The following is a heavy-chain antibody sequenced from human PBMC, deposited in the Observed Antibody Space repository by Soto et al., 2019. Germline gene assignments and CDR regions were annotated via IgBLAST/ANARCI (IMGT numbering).Heavy chain of an antibody. J-gene: IGHJ6*02. D-gene: IGHD2-2*01. CDR1: GYTFTSYY. V-gene: IGHV1-46*01. Sequence: ASGYTFTSYYMHWVRQAPGQGLEWMGIINPSGSSTSYAQKFQGRVTMTRDTSTSTVYMELSSLRSEDTAVYYCARPLIGDIVVVPAAPPAVWGQGTTVTVSS. CDR2: INPSGSST. CDR3: ARPLIGDIVVVPAAPPAV.